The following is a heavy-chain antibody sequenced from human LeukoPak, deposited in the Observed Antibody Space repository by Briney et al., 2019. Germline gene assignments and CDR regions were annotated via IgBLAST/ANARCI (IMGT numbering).Heavy chain of an antibody. J-gene: IGHJ4*02. CDR2: IRYDGSNK. Sequence: PGGSLRLSCAASGFTFSSYGMHWVRQAPGKGLEWVAFIRYDGSNKYYADSVKGRFTISRDNSKNTLYLQMNSLRAEDTAVYYCARSPFLKWELPDTEGFDYWGQGTLVTVSS. D-gene: IGHD1-26*01. V-gene: IGHV3-30*02. CDR1: GFTFSSYG. CDR3: ARSPFLKWELPDTEGFDY.